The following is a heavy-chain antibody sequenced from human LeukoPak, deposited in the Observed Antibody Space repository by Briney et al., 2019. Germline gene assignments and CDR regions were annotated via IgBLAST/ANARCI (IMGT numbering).Heavy chain of an antibody. CDR1: GYSFASYW. D-gene: IGHD6-6*01. CDR3: ARLNEVSSSYIDY. J-gene: IGHJ4*02. CDR2: IYPGDSDT. V-gene: IGHV5-51*01. Sequence: RGESLTITRKGSGYSFASYWIGWVRQMPGKGLEWMGIIYPGDSDTRYSPSFQGQVTISADKSISTAYLQWSSLKASDTAMYYCARLNEVSSSYIDYWGQGTLVTVSS.